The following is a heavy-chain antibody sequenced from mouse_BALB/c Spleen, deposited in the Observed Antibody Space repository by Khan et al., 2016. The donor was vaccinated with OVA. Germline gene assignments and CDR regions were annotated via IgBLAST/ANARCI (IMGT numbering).Heavy chain of an antibody. D-gene: IGHD2-10*01. V-gene: IGHV9-3-1*01. CDR3: ARPPYFSYTLDH. J-gene: IGHJ4*01. Sequence: QIQLVQSGPELKKPGETVKISCKASGYTFTNYGMNWVKQSPGKALKWMGWINTYTGEPTYADDFKGRFALSLDTSASTAYLQINNLKSEDTATYFCARPPYFSYTLDHWGQGTSVTVSS. CDR1: GYTFTNYG. CDR2: INTYTGEP.